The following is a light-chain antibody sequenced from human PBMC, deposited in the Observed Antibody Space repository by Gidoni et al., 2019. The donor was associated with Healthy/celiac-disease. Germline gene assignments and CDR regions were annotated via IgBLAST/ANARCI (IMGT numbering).Light chain of an antibody. J-gene: IGLJ3*02. CDR3: SSYTSSSTL. CDR2: DVS. V-gene: IGLV2-14*01. Sequence: QSALTQPASVSGSPGQSLTISCTGTGSDVGGYNYVSWYQQHPGKAPKLMIYDVSNRPSGVSNRFSGSKSGNTASLTISGLQAEDEADYYCSSYTSSSTLFGGGTKLTVL. CDR1: GSDVGGYNY.